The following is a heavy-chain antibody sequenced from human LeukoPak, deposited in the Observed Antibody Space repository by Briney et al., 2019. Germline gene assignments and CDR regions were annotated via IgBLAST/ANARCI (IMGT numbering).Heavy chain of an antibody. V-gene: IGHV3-74*01. D-gene: IGHD3-22*01. Sequence: GGSLRLSCAASGFTFSNYWMHWVRQAPGKGLVWVSRINSDGINTSYADSVKGRFTISRDNSKNTLYLQMNSLRVEDTAVYYCAKDFPPSSSTGYYSPFDYWGQGTLVTVSS. CDR1: GFTFSNYW. J-gene: IGHJ4*02. CDR2: INSDGINT. CDR3: AKDFPPSSSTGYYSPFDY.